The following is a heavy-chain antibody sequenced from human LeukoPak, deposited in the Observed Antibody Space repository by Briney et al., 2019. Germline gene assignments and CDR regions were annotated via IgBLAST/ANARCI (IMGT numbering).Heavy chain of an antibody. CDR2: ISGSGGST. J-gene: IGHJ4*02. D-gene: IGHD3-22*01. V-gene: IGHV3-23*01. CDR3: AKTTYYYDSSGYYYPLSYFDY. Sequence: GGSLRLSCAASGFTFSSYAMSWVRQAPGKGLEWVSAISGSGGSTYYADSVKGRFTISRDNSKNTLYLQINSLRAEDTAVYYCAKTTYYYDSSGYYYPLSYFDYWGQGTLVTVSS. CDR1: GFTFSSYA.